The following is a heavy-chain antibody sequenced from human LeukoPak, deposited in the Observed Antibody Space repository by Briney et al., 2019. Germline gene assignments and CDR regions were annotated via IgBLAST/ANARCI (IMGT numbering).Heavy chain of an antibody. V-gene: IGHV4-39*01. Sequence: PSETLSLTCTVSGGSISSGSYYWGWIRQPPGKGLEWIGSIYYSGSTYYNPSLKSRVTISVDTSNNQFSLKLSSVTAADMAVYYCARHGAMTGNSQHWGQGTLVTVSS. CDR3: ARHGAMTGNSQH. CDR1: GGSISSGSYY. J-gene: IGHJ1*01. D-gene: IGHD3-9*01. CDR2: IYYSGST.